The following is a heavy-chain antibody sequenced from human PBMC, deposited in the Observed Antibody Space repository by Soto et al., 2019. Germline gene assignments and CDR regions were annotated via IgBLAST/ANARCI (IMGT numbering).Heavy chain of an antibody. CDR1: GGSFSGYY. J-gene: IGHJ6*02. Sequence: RSLTCAVYGGSFSGYYWSWIRQPPGKGLEWIGEINHSGSTNYNPSLKSRVTISVDTSKNRFSLKLSSVTAADTAVYYCARGGPGLSRIYYYYGMDVWGQGTTVTVSS. CDR3: ARGGPGLSRIYYYYGMDV. D-gene: IGHD2-15*01. V-gene: IGHV4-34*01. CDR2: INHSGST.